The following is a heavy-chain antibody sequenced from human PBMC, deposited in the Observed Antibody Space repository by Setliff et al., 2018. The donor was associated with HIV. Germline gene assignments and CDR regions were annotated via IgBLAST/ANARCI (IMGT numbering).Heavy chain of an antibody. D-gene: IGHD5-12*01. CDR3: ARHYTGYGPLHY. J-gene: IGHJ4*02. V-gene: IGHV4-38-2*01. CDR1: GYPISSGYY. CDR2: IYRSGST. Sequence: TSETLSLTCAVSGYPISSGYYWGWIRQPPGKGLEWIGSIYRSGSTYYSPSLKSRVTISVDTSKNQFSLKVNSVTAADTALYFCARHYTGYGPLHYWGQGTLVTVSS.